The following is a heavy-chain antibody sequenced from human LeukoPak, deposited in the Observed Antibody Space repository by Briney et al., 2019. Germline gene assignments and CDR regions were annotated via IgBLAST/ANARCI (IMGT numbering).Heavy chain of an antibody. V-gene: IGHV1-18*01. J-gene: IGHJ4*02. Sequence: AASVKVSCKPSGYTFDTYGIIWVRQAPGQGLEWMGWISANNGNTIYAQTVQGRVTMTTDTSTSTAYMELRSLRSDDTAVYYCARDLLRGYSYGVTAYWGEGALVTVSS. D-gene: IGHD5-18*01. CDR1: GYTFDTYG. CDR2: ISANNGNT. CDR3: ARDLLRGYSYGVTAY.